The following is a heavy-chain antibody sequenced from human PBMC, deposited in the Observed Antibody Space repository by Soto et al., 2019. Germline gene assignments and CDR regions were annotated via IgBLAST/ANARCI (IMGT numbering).Heavy chain of an antibody. D-gene: IGHD2-2*01. CDR3: ASGDIVVVPAAIGYWFDP. Sequence: SETLSLTCTVSGGSISSSSYYWGWIRQPPGKGLEWIGSIYYSGSTYYNPSLKSRVTISVDTSKNQFSLKLSSVTAADTAVYYCASGDIVVVPAAIGYWFDPWGQGTLVTVSS. J-gene: IGHJ5*02. V-gene: IGHV4-39*01. CDR2: IYYSGST. CDR1: GGSISSSSYY.